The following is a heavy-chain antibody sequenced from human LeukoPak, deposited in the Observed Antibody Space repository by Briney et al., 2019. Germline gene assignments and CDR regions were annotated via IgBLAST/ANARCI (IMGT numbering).Heavy chain of an antibody. CDR1: GFTFSRYG. D-gene: IGHD3-22*01. Sequence: GGSLRLSCAPSGFTFSRYGMHWVRQAPGKGLEWVAFIRYDGSNKYYADSVKGRFTISRDNAKKSLYLQMNSLRAEDTAVYYCARDPWGVDSSGYYFDYWGQGTLVTVSS. CDR2: IRYDGSNK. J-gene: IGHJ4*02. V-gene: IGHV3-30*02. CDR3: ARDPWGVDSSGYYFDY.